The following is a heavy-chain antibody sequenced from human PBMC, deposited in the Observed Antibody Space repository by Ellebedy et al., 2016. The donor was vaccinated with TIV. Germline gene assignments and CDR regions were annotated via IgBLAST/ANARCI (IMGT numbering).Heavy chain of an antibody. CDR1: GFNFNSYA. V-gene: IGHV3-23*01. CDR2: VSGSGGST. CDR3: ARWLQSYFDY. J-gene: IGHJ4*02. Sequence: GESLKISCATSGFNFNSYAMTWVRQAPGKGLEWVSAVSGSGGSTYYEDSVKGRFTISRDNSKNTLYLQMTSLRTEDTAVYYCARWLQSYFDYWGQGTLVTVSS. D-gene: IGHD5-24*01.